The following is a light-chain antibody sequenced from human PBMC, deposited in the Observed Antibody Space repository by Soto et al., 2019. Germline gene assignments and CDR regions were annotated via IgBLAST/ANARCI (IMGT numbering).Light chain of an antibody. CDR2: GAS. V-gene: IGKV3-20*01. J-gene: IGKJ1*01. CDR1: QTIRSNY. CDR3: QQYGSSPWT. Sequence: ETVLTQSPGTLSLSPGERATLSCRASQTIRSNYLAWYRQTPGQAPRLLLYGASNRATGIADRFSGSGSGTYVTLIISRLEPEDFALYYCQQYGSSPWTFGQGTKVEIK.